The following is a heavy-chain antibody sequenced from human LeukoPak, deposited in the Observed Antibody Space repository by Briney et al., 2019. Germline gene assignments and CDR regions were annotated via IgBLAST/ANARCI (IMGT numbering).Heavy chain of an antibody. Sequence: ASVKVSCKASGGTFSSYAISWVRQAPGQGLEWMGGIIPIFGTANYAQKFQGRVTITADKSTSTAYMELSSLRSEDTAVYYCARVRANYYILTGHFDYWGQGTLVTVSS. D-gene: IGHD3-9*01. V-gene: IGHV1-69*06. CDR2: IIPIFGTA. CDR1: GGTFSSYA. J-gene: IGHJ4*02. CDR3: ARVRANYYILTGHFDY.